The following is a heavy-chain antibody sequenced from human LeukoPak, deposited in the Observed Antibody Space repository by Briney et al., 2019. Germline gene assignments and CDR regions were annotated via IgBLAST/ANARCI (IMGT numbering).Heavy chain of an antibody. CDR3: ARDHSSSWYDPYYFDY. J-gene: IGHJ4*02. Sequence: GGSLRLSCAASGFTFDDYGMSWVRQAPGKGLEWVSGINWNGGSTGYADSVKGRFTISRDNAKNSLYLQMNSLRAEDTAVYYCARDHSSSWYDPYYFDYWGQGTLVTVSS. CDR1: GFTFDDYG. V-gene: IGHV3-20*04. D-gene: IGHD6-13*01. CDR2: INWNGGST.